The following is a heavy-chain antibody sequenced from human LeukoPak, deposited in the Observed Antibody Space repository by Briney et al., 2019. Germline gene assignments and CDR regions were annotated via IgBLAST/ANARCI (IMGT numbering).Heavy chain of an antibody. CDR2: LSGSGGST. J-gene: IGHJ4*02. D-gene: IGHD3-16*01. CDR3: ARDFIQRDVATPLGL. CDR1: GFTFNNYA. Sequence: GGSLRLSCAASGFTFNNYAMSWVRQAPGKGLEWVSVLSGSGGSTNYADSVKGRFTISRDNAKNTLYLQMGSLRAEDTAMYFCARDFIQRDVATPLGLWGQGTLVTVSS. V-gene: IGHV3-23*01.